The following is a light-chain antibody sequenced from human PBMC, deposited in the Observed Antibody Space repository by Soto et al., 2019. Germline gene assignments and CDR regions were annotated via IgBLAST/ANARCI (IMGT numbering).Light chain of an antibody. CDR2: AAV. V-gene: IGKV1-39*01. J-gene: IGKJ4*01. Sequence: DIQMTQSPSSLSASVGDGVTITCRASQSISTYVNWYQLKPGKAPKLLIYAAVTLCRGVPSRFSASGSGTDFTLSISSLQPEDFATYYCQQSHTTLTVGGGTKVDIK. CDR1: QSISTY. CDR3: QQSHTTLT.